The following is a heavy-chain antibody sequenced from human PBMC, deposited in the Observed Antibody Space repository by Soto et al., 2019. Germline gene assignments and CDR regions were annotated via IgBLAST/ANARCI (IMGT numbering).Heavy chain of an antibody. J-gene: IGHJ4*02. D-gene: IGHD6-19*01. CDR1: GGTFSSYA. Sequence: QVQLVQSGAEVKKPGSSVKVSCKASGGTFSSYAISWVRQAPGQGLEWMGGIIPIFGTANYAQKFQGRVTITADESTSTAYMELSSLRSEDTAVYYSAGDQFEVAVEGAGKDDYWGRGTLVTVTS. CDR2: IIPIFGTA. V-gene: IGHV1-69*12. CDR3: AGDQFEVAVEGAGKDDY.